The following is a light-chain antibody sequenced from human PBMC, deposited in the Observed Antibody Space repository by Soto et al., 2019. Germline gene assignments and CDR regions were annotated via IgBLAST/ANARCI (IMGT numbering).Light chain of an antibody. J-gene: IGKJ1*01. CDR2: GAS. CDR3: QQYHLYWT. CDR1: QSVSNNY. Sequence: EIVLTQSPGTLSLSPGERATLSCRASQSVSNNYLAWYQHQPGSAPKLLIYGASTLQSGVPSRFSGSGSGAEFTLTIDNLQPEDFATYYCQQYHLYWTFGPGTKGDIK. V-gene: IGKV3D-7*01.